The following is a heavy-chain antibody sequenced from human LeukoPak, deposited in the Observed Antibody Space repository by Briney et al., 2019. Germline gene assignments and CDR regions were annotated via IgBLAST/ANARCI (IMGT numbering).Heavy chain of an antibody. CDR1: GGSISSYY. J-gene: IGHJ6*03. V-gene: IGHV4-59*12. CDR2: IYYSGST. Sequence: PSETLSLTCTVSGGSISSYYWSWIRQPPGKGLEWIGYIYYSGSTNYNPSLKGRVTMSVDTSKNQFSLKLSSVTAADTAVYYCARDLMTNYYYYYYMDVWGKGTTVTVSS. D-gene: IGHD3-16*01. CDR3: ARDLMTNYYYYYYMDV.